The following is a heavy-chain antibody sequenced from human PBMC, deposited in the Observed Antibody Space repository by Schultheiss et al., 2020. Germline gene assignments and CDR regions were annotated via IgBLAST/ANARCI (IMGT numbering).Heavy chain of an antibody. J-gene: IGHJ4*02. D-gene: IGHD3-3*01. V-gene: IGHV4-59*12. Sequence: SETLSITCSVSGVSISSYYWSWIRQPPGKGLEWIGYIYYSGSTNYNPSLKSRVTISVDTSKNQFSLKLSSVTAADTAVYYCARVRRVGYDFWSGPFDYWGQGTMVTVSS. CDR1: GVSISSYY. CDR3: ARVRRVGYDFWSGPFDY. CDR2: IYYSGST.